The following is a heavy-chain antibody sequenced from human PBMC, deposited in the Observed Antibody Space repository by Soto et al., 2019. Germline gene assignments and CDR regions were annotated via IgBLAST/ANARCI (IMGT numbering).Heavy chain of an antibody. V-gene: IGHV3-30*19. Sequence: ESGGGVVQPGGSLRLSCAASGFSFINYGMHWVRQAPGKGLEWVAVISYDGSNKYYADSVKGRFTISRDNSKNTLYLQMNSLRAEDTAVYYCARVAAAGTLDYWGQGTLVTVSS. CDR1: GFSFINYG. J-gene: IGHJ4*02. CDR3: ARVAAAGTLDY. CDR2: ISYDGSNK. D-gene: IGHD6-13*01.